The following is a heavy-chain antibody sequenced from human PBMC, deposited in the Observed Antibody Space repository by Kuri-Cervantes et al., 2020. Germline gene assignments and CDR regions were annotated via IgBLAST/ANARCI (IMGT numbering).Heavy chain of an antibody. Sequence: SVNVSCKTSRYTFTSYGLSWVRQAPGQGLEWMGWISGYNSDTNYAQKVQGRVTMTTDTSTSTAYMKLRRPRSDDSAVYYSARSDYSSSSFWYWGQGTLGTVSS. CDR2: ISGYNSDT. CDR1: RYTFTSYG. V-gene: IGHV1-18*01. D-gene: IGHD6-6*01. J-gene: IGHJ4*02. CDR3: ARSDYSSSSFWY.